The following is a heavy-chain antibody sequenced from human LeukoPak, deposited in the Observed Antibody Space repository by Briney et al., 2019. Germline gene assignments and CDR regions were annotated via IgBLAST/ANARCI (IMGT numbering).Heavy chain of an antibody. CDR1: GDSISSYY. Sequence: SETLSLTCTVSGDSISSYYWSWIRQPPGKGLHWIGYIYYTGSTNFNPSLKSRVTMSVDASKNQFSLKLSSVTAADTAVYYCARCGDSVYYYMDVWGKGTTVTVSS. CDR2: IYYTGST. J-gene: IGHJ6*03. D-gene: IGHD4-17*01. V-gene: IGHV4-59*08. CDR3: ARCGDSVYYYMDV.